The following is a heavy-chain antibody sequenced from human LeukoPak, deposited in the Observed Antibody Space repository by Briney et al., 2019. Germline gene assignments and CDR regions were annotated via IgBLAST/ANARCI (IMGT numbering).Heavy chain of an antibody. J-gene: IGHJ4*02. V-gene: IGHV1-2*04. D-gene: IGHD3-9*01. CDR1: GYTFTGYY. CDR3: ASGKTGYYRIFDY. CDR2: INPNSGGT. Sequence: ASVKVSCKASGYTFTGYYMHWVRQAPGQGLEWMGWINPNSGGTNYAQKFQGWVTMTRDTSISTAYMELSSLRSEDTAVYYCASGKTGYYRIFDYWGQGTLVTVSS.